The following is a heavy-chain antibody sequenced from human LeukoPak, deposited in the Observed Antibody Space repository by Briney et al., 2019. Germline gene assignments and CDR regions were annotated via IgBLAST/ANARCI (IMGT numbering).Heavy chain of an antibody. J-gene: IGHJ6*03. CDR3: ARDLESPGELKYYYYMDV. V-gene: IGHV1-2*02. CDR2: INPYTGDT. CDR1: GYTLTGYY. D-gene: IGHD1-26*01. Sequence: ASVKVSCKASGYTLTGYYIHWVRQAPGQGLDWMGWINPYTGDTNSAQKFQGRVTMTRGTSIRTAYMEPSSLTSDHPAVYYCARDLESPGELKYYYYMDVWGNGTTVTVSS.